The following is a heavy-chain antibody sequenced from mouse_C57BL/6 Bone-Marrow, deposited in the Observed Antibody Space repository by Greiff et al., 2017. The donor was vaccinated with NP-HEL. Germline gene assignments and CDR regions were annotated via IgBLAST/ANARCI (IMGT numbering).Heavy chain of an antibody. CDR2: ISRGSSTI. CDR3: ARGDWGGHYYAMDY. J-gene: IGHJ4*01. D-gene: IGHD4-1*01. V-gene: IGHV5-17*01. CDR1: GFTFSDYG. Sequence: EVQLVESGGGLVKPGGSLKLSCAASGFTFSDYGMHWVRQAPEQGLEWIAYISRGSSTIYYADTVKGRSTISRDNATNTLFLQMTSLRSEDTAMYYCARGDWGGHYYAMDYWGQGTSVTVSS.